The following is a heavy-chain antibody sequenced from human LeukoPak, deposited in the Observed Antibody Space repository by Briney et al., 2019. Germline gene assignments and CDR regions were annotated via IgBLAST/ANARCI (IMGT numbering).Heavy chain of an antibody. CDR2: IYYSGST. CDR3: ARVSGGDYYYYYYMDV. Sequence: SSQTLSLTCTVSGGSISSGDYYWSWIRQPPGKGLEWIGYIYYSGSTYYNPSLKSRVTISVDTSKNQFSLKLSSVTAADTAVYYCARVSGGDYYYYYYMDVWGKGPRSPSP. D-gene: IGHD2-15*01. CDR1: GGSISSGDYY. J-gene: IGHJ6*03. V-gene: IGHV4-30-4*08.